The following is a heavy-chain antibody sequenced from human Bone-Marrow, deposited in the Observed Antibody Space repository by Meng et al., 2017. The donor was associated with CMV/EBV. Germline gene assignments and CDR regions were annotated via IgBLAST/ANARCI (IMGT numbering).Heavy chain of an antibody. CDR1: FSGYY. J-gene: IGHJ4*02. Sequence: FSGYYWSGIRQPPGKGLEWIGEINHSGSTNYNPSLKSRVTISVDTSKNQFSLKLSSVTAADTAVYYCARRPSTYCSSTSCYGGYFDYWGQGTLVTVSS. V-gene: IGHV4-34*01. D-gene: IGHD2-2*01. CDR3: ARRPSTYCSSTSCYGGYFDY. CDR2: INHSGST.